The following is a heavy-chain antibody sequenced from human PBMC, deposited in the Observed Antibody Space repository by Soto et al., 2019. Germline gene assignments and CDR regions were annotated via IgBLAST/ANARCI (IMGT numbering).Heavy chain of an antibody. Sequence: GASVKVSCKASGYTFTSYGISWARQAPGQGLEWMGWISAYNGNTNYAQKLQGRVTMTTDTSTSTAYMELRSLRSEDTAVYYCAREPIGVAYCGGDCYDWGQGTLVTVSS. CDR2: ISAYNGNT. D-gene: IGHD2-21*02. J-gene: IGHJ4*02. CDR3: AREPIGVAYCGGDCYD. CDR1: GYTFTSYG. V-gene: IGHV1-18*01.